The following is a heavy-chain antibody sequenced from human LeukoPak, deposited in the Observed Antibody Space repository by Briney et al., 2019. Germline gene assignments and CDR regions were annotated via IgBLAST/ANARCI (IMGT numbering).Heavy chain of an antibody. CDR3: ARGLITRIQLWWRQAFDI. CDR1: GGSINSNYYY. J-gene: IGHJ3*02. CDR2: INHSGST. Sequence: PSETLSLTCTVSGGSINSNYYYWGWIRQPPGKGLEWIGEINHSGSTNYNPSLKSRVTISVDTSKNQFSLKLSSVTAADTAVYYCARGLITRIQLWWRQAFDIWGQGTMVTVSS. D-gene: IGHD5-18*01. V-gene: IGHV4-39*07.